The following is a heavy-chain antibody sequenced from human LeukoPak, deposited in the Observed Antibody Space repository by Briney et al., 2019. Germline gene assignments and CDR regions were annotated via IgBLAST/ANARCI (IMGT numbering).Heavy chain of an antibody. V-gene: IGHV4-39*01. CDR3: ARRHSSGWSPLYYFDY. CDR1: GGSISSSNYY. D-gene: IGHD6-19*01. CDR2: IYYSGST. J-gene: IGHJ4*02. Sequence: ASETLSLTCTVSGGSISSSNYYWGWIRQPPGRGLEWIGTIYYSGSTYYNPSLKSRVTISVDTSKNQFSLKLNSVTAADTAVYYCARRHSSGWSPLYYFDYWGQGTLVTVSS.